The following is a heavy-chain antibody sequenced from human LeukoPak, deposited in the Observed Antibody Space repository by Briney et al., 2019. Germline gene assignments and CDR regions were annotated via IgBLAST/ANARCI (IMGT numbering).Heavy chain of an antibody. Sequence: SETLSLTCAVYGGSFSGYYWSWIRQPPGKGLEWIGEINHSGSTNYNPSLKSRVTISVDTSKNQFSLKLSSVTAADTAVYYCAVSNQWELLRWFDPWGQGTLVTVSS. CDR2: INHSGST. CDR3: AVSNQWELLRWFDP. D-gene: IGHD1-26*01. J-gene: IGHJ5*02. V-gene: IGHV4-34*01. CDR1: GGSFSGYY.